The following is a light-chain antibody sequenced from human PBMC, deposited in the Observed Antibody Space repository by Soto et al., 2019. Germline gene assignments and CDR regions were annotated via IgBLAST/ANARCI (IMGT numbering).Light chain of an antibody. Sequence: EIVMTQSPATLSVSPGDRATLSCRASQTVNSKLAWYQQKRGQAPRLLIYGASTRATGVPARFSGSGSGTEFTLTISGLQSEDFAVYYCQHYNNWPPETFGQGTKVDI. CDR2: GAS. V-gene: IGKV3-15*01. CDR3: QHYNNWPPET. J-gene: IGKJ1*01. CDR1: QTVNSK.